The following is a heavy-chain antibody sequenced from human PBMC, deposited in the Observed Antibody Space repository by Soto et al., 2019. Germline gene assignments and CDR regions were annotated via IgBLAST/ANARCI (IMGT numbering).Heavy chain of an antibody. V-gene: IGHV3-66*01. CDR2: IYSAGGT. D-gene: IGHD2-2*03. CDR3: ARGYCSDTNCYANFFDP. J-gene: IGHJ5*02. Sequence: PGGSLRLSCSDSGLTVGSAYMTWVRQAPGKELERVSLIYSAGGTQYVDSVKGRFTIFRDNYKNTLYLQINILTAEDTYFYFCARGYCSDTNCYANFFDPWGHGTMVTVPS. CDR1: GLTVGSAY.